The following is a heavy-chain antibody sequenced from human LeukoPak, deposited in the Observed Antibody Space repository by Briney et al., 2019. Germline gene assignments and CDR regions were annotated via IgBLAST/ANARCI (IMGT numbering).Heavy chain of an antibody. D-gene: IGHD3-3*01. J-gene: IGHJ5*02. CDR2: ISAYNGNT. V-gene: IGHV1-18*01. CDR1: GYTFTSYG. CDR3: ARDGLRFLEWLLGDNWFDP. Sequence: ASVKVSCTASGYTFTSYGISWVRQAPGQGLEWMGWISAYNGNTNYAQKLQGRVTMTTDTSTSTAYMELRSLRSDDTAVYYCARDGLRFLEWLLGDNWFDPWGQGTLVTVSS.